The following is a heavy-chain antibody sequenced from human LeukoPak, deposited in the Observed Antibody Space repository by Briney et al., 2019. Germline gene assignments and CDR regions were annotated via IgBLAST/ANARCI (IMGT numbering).Heavy chain of an antibody. J-gene: IGHJ4*02. CDR1: GFTFDDYA. Sequence: GGSLRLSCAASGFTFDDYAMHWVRQAPGKGLEWVSLISGDGGSTYYADSVKGRFTISRDNSKNSLYLQMNSLRTEDTALYYCAKDRYCGSGRKSFDYWGQGTLVTVSS. CDR2: ISGDGGST. CDR3: AKDRYCGSGRKSFDY. D-gene: IGHD3-10*01. V-gene: IGHV3-43*02.